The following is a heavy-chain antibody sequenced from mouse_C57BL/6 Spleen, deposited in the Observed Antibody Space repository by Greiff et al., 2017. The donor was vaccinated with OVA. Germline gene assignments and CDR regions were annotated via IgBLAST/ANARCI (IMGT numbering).Heavy chain of an antibody. Sequence: EVQLQESGGGLVKPGGSLKLSCAASGFTFSDYGMHWVRQAPEQGLEWVAYISSGSSTIYYADTVKGRFTISRDNAKNTLFLQMTSLRSEDTAMYYCARSAPYYYGSSYDYFDYWGQGTTLTVSS. D-gene: IGHD1-1*01. J-gene: IGHJ2*01. V-gene: IGHV5-17*01. CDR1: GFTFSDYG. CDR2: ISSGSSTI. CDR3: ARSAPYYYGSSYDYFDY.